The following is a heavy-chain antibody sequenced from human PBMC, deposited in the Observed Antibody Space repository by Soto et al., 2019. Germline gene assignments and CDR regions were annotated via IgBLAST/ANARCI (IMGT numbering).Heavy chain of an antibody. CDR2: ISSSSSTI. CDR3: ARDYREDYYGSGIPYYYYYYMDV. Sequence: EVQLVESGGGLVQPGGSLRLSCAASGFTFSSYSMNWVRQAPGKGLEWVSYISSSSSTIYYADSVKGRFTISRDNAKNSLDLQMNSLRAEDTAVYYCARDYREDYYGSGIPYYYYYYMDVWGKGTTVTVSS. D-gene: IGHD3-10*01. V-gene: IGHV3-48*01. CDR1: GFTFSSYS. J-gene: IGHJ6*03.